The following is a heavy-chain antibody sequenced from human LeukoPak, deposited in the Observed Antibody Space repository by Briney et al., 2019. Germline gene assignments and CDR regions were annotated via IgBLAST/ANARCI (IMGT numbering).Heavy chain of an antibody. CDR2: IKQDGSEK. J-gene: IGHJ4*02. V-gene: IGHV3-7*01. Sequence: GGSLRLSCAASGFTFSSYWMSWVRQAPGKGLEWVANIKQDGSEKYYVDSVKGRFTISRDNAKNSLYLQMNSLRAEDTAVYYCARATFNSGNYGGYWGQGTLVTVSS. D-gene: IGHD1-26*01. CDR3: ARATFNSGNYGGY. CDR1: GFTFSSYW.